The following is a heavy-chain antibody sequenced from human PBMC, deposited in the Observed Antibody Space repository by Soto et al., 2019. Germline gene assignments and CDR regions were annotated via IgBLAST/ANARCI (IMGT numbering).Heavy chain of an antibody. V-gene: IGHV1-2*02. CDR1: GYTFTGYS. D-gene: IGHD3-3*01. CDR3: ARGSPAGGPPTIFGVVTTYYYYGMDV. J-gene: IGHJ6*02. Sequence: ASVNVSCKASGYTFTGYSMHWVRQAPGQGLEWMGWINPNSGGTNYAQKFQGRVTMTRDTSISTAYMELSRLRSDDTAVYYCARGSPAGGPPTIFGVVTTYYYYGMDVWGQGTTVTVSS. CDR2: INPNSGGT.